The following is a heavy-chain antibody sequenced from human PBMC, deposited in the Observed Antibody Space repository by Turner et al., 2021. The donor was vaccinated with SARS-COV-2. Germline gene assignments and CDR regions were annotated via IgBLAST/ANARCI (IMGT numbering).Heavy chain of an antibody. Sequence: EVQLVESGGGLVQPGGSLRLSCAASGFTFSSFGMNWVRQAPGKGLEWVSYISSSSSTIYYADSAKGRFTISRDNAKNSLYLKMNSLRAEDTAVYYCARDVYGGNFEDYWGQGTLVTVSS. CDR1: GFTFSSFG. CDR3: ARDVYGGNFEDY. J-gene: IGHJ4*02. D-gene: IGHD4-17*01. CDR2: ISSSSSTI. V-gene: IGHV3-48*01.